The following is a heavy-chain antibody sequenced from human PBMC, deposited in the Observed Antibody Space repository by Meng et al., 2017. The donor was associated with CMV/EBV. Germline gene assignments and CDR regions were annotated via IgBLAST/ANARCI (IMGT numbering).Heavy chain of an antibody. V-gene: IGHV1-69*05. Sequence: SVKVSCKASGGTFSSYAISWVRQAPGQGLEWMGGIIPIFGTANYAQKFQGRVTITTDESTSTAYMELSSLRSEDTAVYYRATGGGIRGVTEEYYYYGMDVWGQGTTVTVSS. CDR2: IIPIFGTA. D-gene: IGHD3-10*01. CDR1: GGTFSSYA. J-gene: IGHJ6*02. CDR3: ATGGGIRGVTEEYYYYGMDV.